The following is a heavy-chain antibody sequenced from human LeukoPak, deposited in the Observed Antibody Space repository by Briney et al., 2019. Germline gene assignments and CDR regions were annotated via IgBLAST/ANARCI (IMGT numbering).Heavy chain of an antibody. CDR2: IYHSGST. CDR3: AGFWSGYEQNKSSVDY. CDR1: GGSISSGGYY. J-gene: IGHJ4*02. Sequence: SETLSLTCTVSGGSISSGGYYWSWIRQPPGKGLEWIGYIYHSGSTYYNPSLKSRVTISVDRSKNQFSLKLSSVTAADTAVYYCAGFWSGYEQNKSSVDYWGQGTLVTVSS. D-gene: IGHD3-3*01. V-gene: IGHV4-30-2*01.